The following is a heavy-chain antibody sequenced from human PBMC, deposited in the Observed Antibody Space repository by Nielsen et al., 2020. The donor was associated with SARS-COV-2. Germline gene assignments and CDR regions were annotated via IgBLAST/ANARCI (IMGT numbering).Heavy chain of an antibody. D-gene: IGHD5-18*01. CDR3: ARVRYSYGPLGY. Sequence: ASVKVSCKASGFTFSSYYMHWVRQAPGQGLEWMGIINPSGGSTSYAQKFQGRVTMTRDTSTSTVYMELSSLRSEDAAVYYCARVRYSYGPLGYWGQGTLVTVSS. CDR1: GFTFSSYY. CDR2: INPSGGST. J-gene: IGHJ4*02. V-gene: IGHV1-46*01.